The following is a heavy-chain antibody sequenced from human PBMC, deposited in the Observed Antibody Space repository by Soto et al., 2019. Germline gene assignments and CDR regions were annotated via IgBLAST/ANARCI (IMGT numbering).Heavy chain of an antibody. CDR3: ARGRGYDPLDY. CDR2: INHSGST. J-gene: IGHJ4*02. V-gene: IGHV4-34*01. Sequence: QVQLQQWGAGLLKPSETLSLTCAVYGGSFSGYYWSWIRQPPGKGLEWIGEINHSGSTNYNPSLTSRDTVSVDTPERRFSLKLSSVTAAGTAVYYCARGRGYDPLDYWGQGTLVTVSS. CDR1: GGSFSGYY. D-gene: IGHD5-12*01.